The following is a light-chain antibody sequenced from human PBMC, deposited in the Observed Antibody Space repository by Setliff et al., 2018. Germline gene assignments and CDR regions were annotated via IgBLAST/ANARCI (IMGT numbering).Light chain of an antibody. CDR3: SSYTSSSTYV. J-gene: IGLJ1*01. Sequence: ALTQPASVSGSPGQSNTISCTGTSSDVGGYNYVSWYQQHPGKAPKLMIYDVSKRPSGVSNRFSGSKSGNTASLTISGLQAEDEADYYCSSYTSSSTYVFGTGTKVTVL. V-gene: IGLV2-14*01. CDR2: DVS. CDR1: SSDVGGYNY.